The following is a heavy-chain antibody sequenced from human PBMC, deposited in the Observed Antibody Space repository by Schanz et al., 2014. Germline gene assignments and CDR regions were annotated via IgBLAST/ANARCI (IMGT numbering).Heavy chain of an antibody. Sequence: QLMQSGSEVRKPGASVKVSCKASGYIFGSHGMTWVRQAPGQGPELMGWINAHTGNTQYAQKFQGRVNMTSNTVETTVHLELTRLRTDDTAISDCARVQIASYHYNSPGAFDIWGQGTRXTVSS. CDR3: ARVQIASYHYNSPGAFDI. CDR2: INAHTGNT. D-gene: IGHD3-10*01. V-gene: IGHV1-18*01. J-gene: IGHJ3*02. CDR1: GYIFGSHG.